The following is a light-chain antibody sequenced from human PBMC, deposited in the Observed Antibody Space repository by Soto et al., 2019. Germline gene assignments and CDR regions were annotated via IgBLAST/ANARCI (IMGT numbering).Light chain of an antibody. V-gene: IGKV3-20*01. J-gene: IGKJ4*01. Sequence: EIVLTQSPGTLSLSPGERATLSCRASQSVSSSYLAWYQQKPGQAPRLLIYGASSRATGIPDRFSGSGSGTDFTLTISILEPEDFEVYYCQQYGSSTLTFGGGTKVEIK. CDR1: QSVSSSY. CDR2: GAS. CDR3: QQYGSSTLT.